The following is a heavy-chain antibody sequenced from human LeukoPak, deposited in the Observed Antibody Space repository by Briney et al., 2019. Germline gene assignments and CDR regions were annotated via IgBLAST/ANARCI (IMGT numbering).Heavy chain of an antibody. D-gene: IGHD2-2*01. CDR1: GGTFSSYA. Sequence: GASVKVSCKASGGTFSSYAISWVRQAPGQGLEWMGGIIPIFGTANYAQKFQGRVTITADESTSTAYMELSSLRSEDTAVYYCARDRRRYQLLPNYYYYYMDVWGKGTTVTVSS. J-gene: IGHJ6*03. V-gene: IGHV1-69*13. CDR3: ARDRRRYQLLPNYYYYYMDV. CDR2: IIPIFGTA.